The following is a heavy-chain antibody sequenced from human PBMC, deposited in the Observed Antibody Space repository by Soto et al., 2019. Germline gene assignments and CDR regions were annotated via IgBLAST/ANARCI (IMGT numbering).Heavy chain of an antibody. CDR3: AKGRRWLQPFDY. Sequence: GGSLRLSCAASGFTFSSYGMHWVRQAPGKGLEWVAVISYDGGNKYYADSVKGRFTISRDNSKNTLYLQMNSLRAEDTAVYYCAKGRRWLQPFDYWGQGTLVTVSS. CDR1: GFTFSSYG. J-gene: IGHJ4*02. D-gene: IGHD5-12*01. CDR2: ISYDGGNK. V-gene: IGHV3-30*18.